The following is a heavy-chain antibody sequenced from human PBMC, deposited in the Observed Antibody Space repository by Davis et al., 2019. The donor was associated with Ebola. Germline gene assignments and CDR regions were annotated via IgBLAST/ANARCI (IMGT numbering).Heavy chain of an antibody. V-gene: IGHV3-33*08. D-gene: IGHD1-26*01. CDR2: IWYDGSNK. CDR1: GFTFSSYS. Sequence: GGSLRLSCAASGFTFSSYSMNWVRQAPGKGLEWVAVIWYDGSNKYYADSVKGRFTISRDNSKNTLYLQMNSLRAEDTAVYYCARQVGAPYFDYWGQGTLVTASS. CDR3: ARQVGAPYFDY. J-gene: IGHJ4*02.